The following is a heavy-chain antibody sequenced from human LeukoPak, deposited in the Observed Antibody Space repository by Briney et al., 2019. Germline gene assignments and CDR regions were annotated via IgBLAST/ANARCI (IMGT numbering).Heavy chain of an antibody. V-gene: IGHV3-74*01. D-gene: IGHD1-26*01. J-gene: IGHJ4*02. CDR2: INSDGSST. CDR3: AGFTKVGATLFDY. CDR1: GFTFSNYW. Sequence: PGGSLRLSCAASGFTFSNYWMHWVRQAPAKGLVWVSRINSDGSSTGYADSVKGRFTISRDNAKNTLYLQMNSLRAEDTAVYFCAGFTKVGATLFDYWGQGALVTVSS.